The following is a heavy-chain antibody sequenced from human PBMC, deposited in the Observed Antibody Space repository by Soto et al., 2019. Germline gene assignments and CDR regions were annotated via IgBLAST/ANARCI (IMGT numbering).Heavy chain of an antibody. CDR3: ARDMLYYDILTGLKTDAFDI. D-gene: IGHD3-9*01. CDR1: GYTFTSYY. J-gene: IGHJ3*02. CDR2: INPSGGST. V-gene: IGHV1-46*03. Sequence: ASVKVSCKASGYTFTSYYMHWVRQAPGQGLEWMGIINPSGGSTSYAQKFQGRVTMTRDTSTSTVYMELSSLRSEDTAVYYCARDMLYYDILTGLKTDAFDIWGQGTMVTVS.